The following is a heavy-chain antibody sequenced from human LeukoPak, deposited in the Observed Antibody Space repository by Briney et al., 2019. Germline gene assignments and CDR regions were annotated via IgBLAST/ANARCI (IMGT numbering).Heavy chain of an antibody. CDR3: ARNPTPIGWFGELLFFDY. CDR1: GFTFSTYS. D-gene: IGHD3-10*01. V-gene: IGHV3-48*04. Sequence: PGGSLRLSCAASGFTFSTYSMNWVRQAPGKGLEWVSYINPSSTTIYYADSVKGRFTISRDNAKNSLYLQMNSLRAEDTAVYYCARNPTPIGWFGELLFFDYWGQGTLVTVSS. J-gene: IGHJ4*02. CDR2: INPSSTTI.